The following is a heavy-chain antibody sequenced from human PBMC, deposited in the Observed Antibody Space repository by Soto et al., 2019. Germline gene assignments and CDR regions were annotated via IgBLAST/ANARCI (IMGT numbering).Heavy chain of an antibody. CDR2: ISYDGSNK. CDR1: GFTFSSYG. Sequence: QVQLVESGGGVVQPERSLRLSCAASGFTFSSYGMHWVRQAPGKGLEWVAVISYDGSNKYYADSVKGRFTISRDNSKNTLYLQMNSLRAEDTAVYYCAKDKGRSSSSQRQGYGMDVWGQGTTVTVSS. J-gene: IGHJ6*02. D-gene: IGHD6-6*01. V-gene: IGHV3-30*18. CDR3: AKDKGRSSSSQRQGYGMDV.